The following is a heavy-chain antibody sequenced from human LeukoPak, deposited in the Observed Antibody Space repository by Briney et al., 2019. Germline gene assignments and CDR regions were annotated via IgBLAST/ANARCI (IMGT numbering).Heavy chain of an antibody. CDR2: IYYSGNT. CDR1: GGSINNYY. CDR3: ASNSRGWLWDPYRDAFDI. D-gene: IGHD6-19*01. J-gene: IGHJ3*02. V-gene: IGHV4-59*01. Sequence: SETLSLTCTVSGVSGGSINNYYWTWIRQPPGKGLEWIGYIYYSGNTNYNPSLKSRVTISVDTSKNQFSLKLSSVTAADTAVYYCASNSRGWLWDPYRDAFDIWGQGTMVTVSS.